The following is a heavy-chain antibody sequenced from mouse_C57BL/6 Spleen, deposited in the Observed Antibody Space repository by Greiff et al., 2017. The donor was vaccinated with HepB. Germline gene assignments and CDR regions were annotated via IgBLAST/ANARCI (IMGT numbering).Heavy chain of an antibody. CDR2: IDPETGGT. V-gene: IGHV1-15*01. CDR1: GYTFTDYE. J-gene: IGHJ2*01. CDR3: TSVWDY. Sequence: QVQLKESGAELVRPGASVTLSCKASGYTFTDYEMHWVKQTPVHGLEWIGAIDPETGGTAYNQKFKGKAILTADKSSSTAYMELRSLTSEDSAVYYCTSVWDYWGQGTTLTVSS.